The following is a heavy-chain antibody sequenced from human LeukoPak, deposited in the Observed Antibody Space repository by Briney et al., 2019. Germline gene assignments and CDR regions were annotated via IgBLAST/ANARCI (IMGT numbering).Heavy chain of an antibody. CDR1: GGSISSYY. CDR2: IYYSGST. J-gene: IGHJ6*03. V-gene: IGHV4-59*12. D-gene: IGHD4-17*01. CDR3: ARGLETVTTQPHYYYYYYMDV. Sequence: SETLSLTCTVSGGSISSYYWSWIRQPPGKGPEWIGNIYYSGSTNYNPSLKSRVTISVDTSKNQFSLKLSSVTAADTAVYYCARGLETVTTQPHYYYYYYMDVWGKGTAVTVSS.